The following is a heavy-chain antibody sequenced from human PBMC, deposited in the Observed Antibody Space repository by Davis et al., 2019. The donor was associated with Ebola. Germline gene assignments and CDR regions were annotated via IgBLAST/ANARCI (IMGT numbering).Heavy chain of an antibody. Sequence: GESLKISCRVSGFTLGDYALYWVRQAPGKGLEWVGFIRSKAYGGTTEYAASVKGRFTISRDDSKSIAYLQMNSLKTEDTAVYYCTPDIVVVVAALGGGMDVWGKGTTVTVSS. CDR2: IRSKAYGGTT. CDR3: TPDIVVVVAALGGGMDV. V-gene: IGHV3-49*04. D-gene: IGHD2-15*01. CDR1: GFTLGDYA. J-gene: IGHJ6*04.